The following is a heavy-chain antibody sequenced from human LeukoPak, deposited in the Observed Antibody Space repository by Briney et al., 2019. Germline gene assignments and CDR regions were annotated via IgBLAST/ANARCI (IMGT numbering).Heavy chain of an antibody. V-gene: IGHV1-18*01. CDR1: GYTFTSYG. CDR3: ARTLSLVGATFSDY. D-gene: IGHD1-26*01. J-gene: IGHJ4*02. Sequence: ASVKASCKASGYTFTSYGISWVRQAPGQGLEWMGWISAYNGNTNYAQKLQGRVTMTTDTSTSTAYMELRSLRSDDTAVYYCARTLSLVGATFSDYWGQGTLVTVSS. CDR2: ISAYNGNT.